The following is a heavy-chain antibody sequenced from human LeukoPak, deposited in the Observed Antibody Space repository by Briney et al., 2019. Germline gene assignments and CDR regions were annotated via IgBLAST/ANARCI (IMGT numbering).Heavy chain of an antibody. V-gene: IGHV4-34*01. Sequence: SETLSLTCAVYVGSFSGYYWSWIRQPPGKGLEWIGEINHSGSTNYNPSLKSRVTISVDTSKNQFSLKLSSVTAADTAVYYCARGRKNSSWYQAIYYYYMDVWGKGTTVTVSS. CDR3: ARGRKNSSWYQAIYYYYMDV. CDR2: INHSGST. CDR1: VGSFSGYY. D-gene: IGHD6-13*01. J-gene: IGHJ6*03.